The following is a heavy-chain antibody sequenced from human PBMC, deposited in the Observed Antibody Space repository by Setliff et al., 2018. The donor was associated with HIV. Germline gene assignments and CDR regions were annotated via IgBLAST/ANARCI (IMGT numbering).Heavy chain of an antibody. CDR3: AKNPTGTYYYESTGSNWFDR. D-gene: IGHD3-22*01. V-gene: IGHV3-23*01. CDR2: AGYSGAST. CDR1: GFTVSTYY. J-gene: IGHJ5*02. Sequence: PGGSLRLSCAASGFTVSTYYMSWVRQAPGKGLEWVSAAGYSGASTYYADSVKGRFTISRDNSKNTLYLQMNSLRGDDTGVYYCAKNPTGTYYYESTGSNWFDRWGQGALVTVSS.